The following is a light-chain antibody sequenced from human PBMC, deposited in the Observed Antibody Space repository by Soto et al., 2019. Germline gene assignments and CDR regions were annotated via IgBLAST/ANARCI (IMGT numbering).Light chain of an antibody. CDR3: NSYTSSSSYV. CDR2: TNN. J-gene: IGLJ1*01. Sequence: QSVLTQPPSASGTPGQRVTISCSGSSSNIGSNTVNWYQHLPGTSPKLLISTNNQRPSGVPDRFSGSRSGTSASLAISGLLSEDEADYYCNSYTSSSSYVFGTGTKVTVL. V-gene: IGLV1-44*01. CDR1: SSNIGSNT.